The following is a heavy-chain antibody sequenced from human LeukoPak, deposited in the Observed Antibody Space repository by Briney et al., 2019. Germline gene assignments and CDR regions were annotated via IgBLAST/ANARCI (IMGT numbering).Heavy chain of an antibody. V-gene: IGHV4-38-2*01. D-gene: IGHD3-10*01. CDR2: IYHSGTT. CDR1: GYSMSSGYY. Sequence: SETLSLTCAVCGYSMSSGYYWGWIRPPPGKGLEWIGSIYHSGTTYYTPSLKSPVTISVDTSKHQFSLRLSSVPAADTAVYHCARGTGGYYANFDYGGQGPLATVSP. CDR3: ARGTGGYYANFDY. J-gene: IGHJ4*02.